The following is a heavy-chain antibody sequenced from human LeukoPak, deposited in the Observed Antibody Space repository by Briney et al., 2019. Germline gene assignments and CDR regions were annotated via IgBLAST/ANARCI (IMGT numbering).Heavy chain of an antibody. J-gene: IGHJ5*02. D-gene: IGHD3-10*01. CDR3: ARRNLGVTTLWFGP. Sequence: GASVEVSCKASGGTFSGFDVSWVRQAPGQGLEWVGGLIPIYGNPSYAQKFQGRVTIKTDESTTTAYMELSDLRSDDTAVYYCARRNLGVTTLWFGPWGQGTLVTVSS. V-gene: IGHV1-69*05. CDR1: GGTFSGFD. CDR2: LIPIYGNP.